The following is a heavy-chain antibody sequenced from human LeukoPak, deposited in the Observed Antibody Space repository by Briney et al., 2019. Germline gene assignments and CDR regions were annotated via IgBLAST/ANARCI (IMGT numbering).Heavy chain of an antibody. CDR3: ARQGYDILTGYIDAFDI. V-gene: IGHV4-59*08. CDR1: GGSISSYY. CDR2: IYYSGST. Sequence: SETLSLTCTVSGGSISSYYWSWIRQAPGKGLEWIGNIYYSGSTNYNPSLKSRVTISVDTSKNQFSLKLSSVTAADTAIYYCARQGYDILTGYIDAFDIWGQGTMVTVSS. J-gene: IGHJ3*02. D-gene: IGHD3-9*01.